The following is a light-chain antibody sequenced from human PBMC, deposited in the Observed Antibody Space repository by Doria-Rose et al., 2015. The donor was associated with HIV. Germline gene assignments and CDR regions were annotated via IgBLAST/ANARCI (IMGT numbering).Light chain of an antibody. CDR1: QSFSSTY. J-gene: IGKJ1*01. V-gene: IGKV3-20*01. CDR2: DGS. CDR3: HQYGTSWT. Sequence: TQSPGTLSLSPGERATLSCRASQSFSSTYLAWYQQKPGQAPSLLIYDGSTRATGIPDRFSASGSGTDFTLTINRLEPEDFALYYCHQYGTSWTFGEGTKVEV.